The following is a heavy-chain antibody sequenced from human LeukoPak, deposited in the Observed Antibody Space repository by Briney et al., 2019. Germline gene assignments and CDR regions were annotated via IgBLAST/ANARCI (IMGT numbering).Heavy chain of an antibody. CDR1: GGSFSGYY. J-gene: IGHJ5*02. Sequence: SETLSLTCAVYGGSFSGYYWTWIRQPPGKGLEWIGEVNHSGSTNYNPSLKSRVTISIDTSKNQFSLKLSSVTAADTAVYYCARATYSSSWYSYNWFDPWGQGTLVTVSS. V-gene: IGHV4-34*01. CDR3: ARATYSSSWYSYNWFDP. CDR2: VNHSGST. D-gene: IGHD6-13*01.